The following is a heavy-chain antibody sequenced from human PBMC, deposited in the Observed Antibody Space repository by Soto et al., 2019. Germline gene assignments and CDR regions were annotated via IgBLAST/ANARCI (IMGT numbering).Heavy chain of an antibody. V-gene: IGHV4-39*01. CDR3: VSQRTTVPTQAYFDY. CDR1: GGSVANSSYY. CDR2: VYYRGRS. D-gene: IGHD4-17*01. J-gene: IGHJ4*02. Sequence: SETLSLTCTVSGGSVANSSYYWGWIRQSPGKGLEWIGSVYYRGRSYSKSSAKSRVTISVDTSKNRFSLSLNSVTASDTAVYFCVSQRTTVPTQAYFDYWGPGALVTASS.